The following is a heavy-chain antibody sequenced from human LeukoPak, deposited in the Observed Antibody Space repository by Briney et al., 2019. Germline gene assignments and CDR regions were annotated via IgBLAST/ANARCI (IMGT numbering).Heavy chain of an antibody. V-gene: IGHV1-18*01. D-gene: IGHD1-26*01. Sequence: ASVKVSCKASGYTFTSYGISWVRQAPGQGLEWMGWISAYNGNTNYAQKLPGRVSTTPETSTSTAYMELRRLRSEDTAVYYCARDSPYSGNYSPIDYWGQGPLVTVSS. CDR3: ARDSPYSGNYSPIDY. J-gene: IGHJ4*02. CDR2: ISAYNGNT. CDR1: GYTFTSYG.